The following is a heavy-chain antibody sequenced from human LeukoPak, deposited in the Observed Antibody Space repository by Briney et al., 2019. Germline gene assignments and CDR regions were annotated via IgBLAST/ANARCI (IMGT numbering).Heavy chain of an antibody. D-gene: IGHD2-15*01. J-gene: IGHJ6*02. V-gene: IGHV3-30-3*01. CDR3: AREVVSWDNYYYYGMDV. CDR1: GFIFSTYA. Sequence: RSLRLSCAASGFIFSTYALHWVRQAPGKGLEWVALISFDGSNKYYADSVKGRFTISRDNSKNTLYLQVNSLRAEDTAVYYCAREVVSWDNYYYYGMDVWGQGTTVTVSS. CDR2: ISFDGSNK.